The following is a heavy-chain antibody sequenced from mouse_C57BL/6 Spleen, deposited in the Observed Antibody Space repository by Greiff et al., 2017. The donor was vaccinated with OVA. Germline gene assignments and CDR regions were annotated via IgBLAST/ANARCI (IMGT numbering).Heavy chain of an antibody. V-gene: IGHV5-9*01. CDR1: GFTFSSYT. J-gene: IGHJ1*03. CDR2: ISGGGGNT. CDR3: ARHPRHWYFDV. Sequence: EVHLVESGGGLVKPGGSLKLSCAASGFTFSSYTMSWVRQTPEKRLEWVATISGGGGNTYYPDSVKGRFTISRDNAKNTLYLQMSSLRSEDTALYYCARHPRHWYFDVWGTGTTVTVSS.